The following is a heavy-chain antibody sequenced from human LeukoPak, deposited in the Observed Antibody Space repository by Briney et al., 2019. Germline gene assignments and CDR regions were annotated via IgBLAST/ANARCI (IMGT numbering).Heavy chain of an antibody. CDR3: AREDCSSTSCYVNWFDP. CDR1: GYTFTGYY. J-gene: IGHJ5*02. CDR2: INPNSGGT. D-gene: IGHD2-2*01. V-gene: IGHV1-2*06. Sequence: GASVKVSCKASGYTFTGYYMHWVRQAPGQGLEWMGRINPNSGGTDYAQKFQGRVTMTRGTSVSTAYMELSRLTSDDTAVYYCAREDCSSTSCYVNWFDPWGQGTLVTVSS.